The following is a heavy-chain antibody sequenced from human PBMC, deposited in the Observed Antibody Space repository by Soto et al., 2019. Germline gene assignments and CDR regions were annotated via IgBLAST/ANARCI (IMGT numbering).Heavy chain of an antibody. D-gene: IGHD3-16*02. V-gene: IGHV4-39*01. CDR2: IYYSGST. CDR1: GGSISSSSYY. CDR3: ARAAMITFGGVIANNWFEP. J-gene: IGHJ5*02. Sequence: SETLSLTCTVSGGSISSSSYYWGWIRQPPGKGLEWIGSIYYSGSTYYNPSLKSRVTISVDTSKNQFSLKLSSVTAADTAVYYCARAAMITFGGVIANNWFEPWGQGTLVTVSS.